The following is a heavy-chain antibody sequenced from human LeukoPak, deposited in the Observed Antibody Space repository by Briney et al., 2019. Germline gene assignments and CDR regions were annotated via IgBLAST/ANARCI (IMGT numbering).Heavy chain of an antibody. D-gene: IGHD3-16*01. CDR1: GFTVISNY. J-gene: IGHJ4*02. Sequence: PGGSLRLSCAASGFTVISNYMSWVRQAPGKGLEWVSLIYSDGGTCYADSVKGRFTISRDTSKNTLYLQMNDLRAEDTAVYYCARDLTSYDYVWDYWGQGTLVTVSS. CDR2: IYSDGGT. V-gene: IGHV3-66*01. CDR3: ARDLTSYDYVWDY.